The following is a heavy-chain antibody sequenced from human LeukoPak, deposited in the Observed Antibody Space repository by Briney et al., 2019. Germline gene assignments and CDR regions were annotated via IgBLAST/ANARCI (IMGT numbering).Heavy chain of an antibody. CDR1: GLTFSSNA. V-gene: IGHV3-30-3*01. J-gene: IGHJ4*02. CDR3: ANKHPPLAGLRGPLDY. Sequence: GGSLRLSCAASGLTFSSNAMNWVRQAPGRGLEWVAIISYDGIYKYYADSVKGRFTISRDNSKNTLYLQMNSLRAEDTAIYFCANKHPPLAGLRGPLDYWGQGTLVTVSS. CDR2: ISYDGIYK. D-gene: IGHD6-19*01.